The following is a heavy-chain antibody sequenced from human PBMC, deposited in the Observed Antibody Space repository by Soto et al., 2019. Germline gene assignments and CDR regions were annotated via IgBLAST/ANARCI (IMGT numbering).Heavy chain of an antibody. Sequence: SETLSLTCTVSGGSISSGGYYWSWIRQHPGKGLEWIGYIYYSGSTYYNPPLKSRVTISVDTSKNQFSLKLSSVTAADTAVYYCARDRHYYDSSGYYQGFDPWGQGTLVTVSS. V-gene: IGHV4-31*03. CDR2: IYYSGST. CDR1: GGSISSGGYY. CDR3: ARDRHYYDSSGYYQGFDP. D-gene: IGHD3-22*01. J-gene: IGHJ5*02.